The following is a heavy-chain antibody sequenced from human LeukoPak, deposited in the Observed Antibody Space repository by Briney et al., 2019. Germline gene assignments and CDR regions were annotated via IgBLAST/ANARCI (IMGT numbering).Heavy chain of an antibody. J-gene: IGHJ4*02. CDR1: GYTFTDYY. D-gene: IGHD6-13*01. V-gene: IGHV1-2*02. CDR2: INPNNGGT. CDR3: ARGYSSPVPNFDY. Sequence: ASVKVSCKASGYTFTDYYMHWVRQAPGQGLEWMGWINPNNGGTSYAQKFQGRVTMTRDTSITTSYMELPSLTSDDTAVYYCARGYSSPVPNFDYWGQGTLVTVSS.